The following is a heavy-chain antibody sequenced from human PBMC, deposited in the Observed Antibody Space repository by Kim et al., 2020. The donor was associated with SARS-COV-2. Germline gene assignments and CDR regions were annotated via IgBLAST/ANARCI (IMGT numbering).Heavy chain of an antibody. CDR1: GFTFSSYG. J-gene: IGHJ4*02. V-gene: IGHV3-30*03. D-gene: IGHD1-26*01. Sequence: GGSLRLSCAASGFTFSSYGMHWVRQAPGKGLEWVAVISSDGSNKYYADSVKGRFTISRDNSKNTLYLQMNSLRAEDTAVYYCARDRTGAIVGALSLDYWGQGTLVTVSS. CDR2: ISSDGSNK. CDR3: ARDRTGAIVGALSLDY.